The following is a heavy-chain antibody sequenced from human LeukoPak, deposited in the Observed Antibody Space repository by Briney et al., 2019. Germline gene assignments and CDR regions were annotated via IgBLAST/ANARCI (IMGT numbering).Heavy chain of an antibody. V-gene: IGHV4-59*01. CDR2: IYYSGST. D-gene: IGHD3-10*01. CDR3: ARGGSESYRNYYYMDV. Sequence: SETLSLTCTVSGGSISSYYWIWVRQPPGKGLEWIGYIYYSGSTNYNPSLKSRVTISVDTSKNQFSLNLSSVTTADTAVYYCARGGSESYRNYYYMDVWGKGTTVTVSS. J-gene: IGHJ6*03. CDR1: GGSISSYY.